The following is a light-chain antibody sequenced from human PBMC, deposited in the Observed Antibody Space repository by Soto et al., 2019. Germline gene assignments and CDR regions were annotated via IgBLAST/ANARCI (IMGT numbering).Light chain of an antibody. Sequence: QSVLTQPPSVSAAPGQKVTMSCSGSSSNIGKYYVSWHQQLPGTAPKLLIYENDKRPSGIPDRFSGSTSGTSATLGITGLQTGDEADYYCGTWDSSLTTFVFGTGTKLTVL. CDR2: END. J-gene: IGLJ1*01. CDR1: SSNIGKYY. V-gene: IGLV1-51*02. CDR3: GTWDSSLTTFV.